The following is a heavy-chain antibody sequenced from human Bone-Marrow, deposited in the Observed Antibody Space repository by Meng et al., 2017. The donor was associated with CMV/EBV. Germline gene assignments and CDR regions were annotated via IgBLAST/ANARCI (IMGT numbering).Heavy chain of an antibody. CDR3: TRVWDGYKLIEYYFDY. CDR1: GFTFGDYA. D-gene: IGHD5-24*01. J-gene: IGHJ4*02. Sequence: GESLKISCTASGFTFGDYAMSWVRQAPGKGLEWVGFIRSKAYGGTTEYAASVKGRFTISRDDSKSIAYLQMNILKTEDTAVYYCTRVWDGYKLIEYYFDYWGQGTLVTVSS. V-gene: IGHV3-49*04. CDR2: IRSKAYGGTT.